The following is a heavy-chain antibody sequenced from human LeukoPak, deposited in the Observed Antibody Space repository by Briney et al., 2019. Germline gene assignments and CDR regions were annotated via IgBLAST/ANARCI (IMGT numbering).Heavy chain of an antibody. CDR3: ARGYYYDSSALDY. CDR1: GGSFSGYY. CDR2: INHSGST. J-gene: IGHJ4*02. D-gene: IGHD3-22*01. Sequence: SETLSLTCAVYGGSFSGYYWSWIRQPPGKGLEWIGEINHSGSTNYNPSLKSRVTISVDTSKNQFSLKLSSVTAAGTAVYYCARGYYYDSSALDYWGQGTLVTVSS. V-gene: IGHV4-34*01.